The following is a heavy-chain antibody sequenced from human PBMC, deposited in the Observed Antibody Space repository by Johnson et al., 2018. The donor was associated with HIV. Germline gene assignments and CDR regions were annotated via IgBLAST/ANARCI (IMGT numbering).Heavy chain of an antibody. CDR3: AKERGISGGFDF. V-gene: IGHV3-13*01. CDR1: GFSSSRYA. D-gene: IGHD2-15*01. Sequence: VQLVESGGGVVQPGRSLRLSCAASGFSSSRYAMHWIRQATGKGLEWVSGIGTTGDTSYPGSVKGRFTISRDHAKNSLHLQMNSLRAEDTAVYYCAKERGISGGFDFWGQGTRVTVSS. CDR2: IGTTGDT. J-gene: IGHJ3*01.